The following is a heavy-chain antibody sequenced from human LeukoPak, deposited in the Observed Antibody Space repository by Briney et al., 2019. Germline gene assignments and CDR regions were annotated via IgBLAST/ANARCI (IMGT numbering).Heavy chain of an antibody. V-gene: IGHV1-8*01. D-gene: IGHD4-17*01. CDR3: ARLTAVTNYDDY. CDR1: GYTFTSYD. J-gene: IGHJ4*02. Sequence: ASVTVSCKASGYTFTSYDINWVRQATGQGLEWMGWMNPNSGNTGYAQKFQGRVTMTRNTSISTAYMELSSLRSEDTAVYYCARLTAVTNYDDYWGQGTLVTVSS. CDR2: MNPNSGNT.